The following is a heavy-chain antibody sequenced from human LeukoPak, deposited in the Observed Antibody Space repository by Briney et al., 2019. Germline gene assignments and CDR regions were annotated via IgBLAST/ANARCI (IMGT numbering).Heavy chain of an antibody. CDR1: GESVSGYF. J-gene: IGHJ4*02. CDR3: AREHRGMATILYDC. V-gene: IGHV4-34*12. CDR2: SIDLGRT. Sequence: PETPSDTCVVSGESVSGYFWTWSRQPPGQGVRGIWESIDLGRTDYNPSLTGRVTLSVDTCKHQCSLKLSSVAAASTAVYYCAREHRGMATILYDCGGQGTLVPVS. D-gene: IGHD5-24*01.